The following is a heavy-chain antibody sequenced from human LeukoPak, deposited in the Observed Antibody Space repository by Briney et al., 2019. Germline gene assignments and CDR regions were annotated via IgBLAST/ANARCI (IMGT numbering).Heavy chain of an antibody. V-gene: IGHV1-2*02. J-gene: IGHJ6*02. CDR3: ARGPGPYYYYGMDV. CDR1: GYTFTGYY. Sequence: ASVKVSCKASGYTFTGYYMHWVRQAPGQGLEWVGWINPNSGGTNYAQKFQGRVTMTRDTSISTAYMELSSLRSEDTAVYYCARGPGPYYYYGMDVWGQGTTVTVSS. D-gene: IGHD3-10*01. CDR2: INPNSGGT.